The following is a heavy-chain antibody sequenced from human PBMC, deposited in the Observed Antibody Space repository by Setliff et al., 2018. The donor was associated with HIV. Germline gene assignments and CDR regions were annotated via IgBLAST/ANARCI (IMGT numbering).Heavy chain of an antibody. V-gene: IGHV4-38-2*02. CDR2: IYQTGST. D-gene: IGHD6-19*01. Sequence: PSETLSLTCSVSGYSISSGYYWGWTRQPPGKGLEWIGSIYQTGSTNDNPSLKSRVTVSLDMSTNQFSLKVTSMTAADTAVYYCGRQAGDHQSSGYFVDYWGQGTLVTVTS. J-gene: IGHJ4*02. CDR1: GYSISSGYY. CDR3: GRQAGDHQSSGYFVDY.